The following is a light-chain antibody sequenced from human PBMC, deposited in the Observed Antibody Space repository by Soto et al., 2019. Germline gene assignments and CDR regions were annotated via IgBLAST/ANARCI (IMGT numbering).Light chain of an antibody. Sequence: EIVLTQSPGTLSLSPGERATLSCRASQSVSSSWLAWYQQKPGQAPRLLIYGASSRATGIPDRVSGSGSGTDFTLNISRLEPEDFAVYYCQQYGSSPWTFGQGTKVEIK. CDR1: QSVSSSW. J-gene: IGKJ1*01. CDR3: QQYGSSPWT. V-gene: IGKV3-20*01. CDR2: GAS.